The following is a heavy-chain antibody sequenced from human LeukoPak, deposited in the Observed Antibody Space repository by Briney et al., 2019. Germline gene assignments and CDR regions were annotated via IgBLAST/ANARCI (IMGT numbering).Heavy chain of an antibody. V-gene: IGHV4-39*07. D-gene: IGHD6-13*01. CDR2: IYYSGST. Sequence: KTSETLSLTCTVSGGSISSSSYYWGWIRQPPGKGLEWIGSIYYSGSTYYNPSLKSRVTISVDTSKNQFSLKLSSVTAADTAVYYCARAYSSSWYCDYWGQGTLVTVSS. CDR3: ARAYSSSWYCDY. CDR1: GGSISSSSYY. J-gene: IGHJ4*02.